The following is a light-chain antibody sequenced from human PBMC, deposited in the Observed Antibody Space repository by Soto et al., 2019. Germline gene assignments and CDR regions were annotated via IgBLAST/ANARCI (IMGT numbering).Light chain of an antibody. CDR1: QSVGNS. J-gene: IGKJ3*01. CDR2: DXS. Sequence: EIVLTQSPATLSLSSGERAXXXXXXSQSVGNSLAWYQHKPGQAPRLLIYDXSDSATGXPARFSGSGSGTDFTLTISSLEPEDFAVYYCQQCVXXPXFTFGPGTKVDI. V-gene: IGKV3-11*01. CDR3: QQCVXXPXFT.